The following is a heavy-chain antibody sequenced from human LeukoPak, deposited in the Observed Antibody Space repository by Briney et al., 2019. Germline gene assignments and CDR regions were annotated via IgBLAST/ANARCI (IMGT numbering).Heavy chain of an antibody. CDR3: STMVRDPPLYYFDY. J-gene: IGHJ4*02. D-gene: IGHD3-10*01. V-gene: IGHV4-34*01. CDR2: INHSGST. Sequence: PSETLSLTCAVYGGSFSGYYWSWIRQPPGKGLEWIGEINHSGSTNYNPSLKSRVTISVDTSKNQFSLKLSSVTAADTAVYYCSTMVRDPPLYYFDYWGQGTLVTVSS. CDR1: GGSFSGYY.